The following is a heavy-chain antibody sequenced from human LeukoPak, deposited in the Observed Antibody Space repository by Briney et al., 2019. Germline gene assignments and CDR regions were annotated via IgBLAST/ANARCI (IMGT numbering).Heavy chain of an antibody. CDR3: ATRDVVVTARLYTDYYGMDV. CDR2: IYSGGST. D-gene: IGHD2-21*02. J-gene: IGHJ6*02. V-gene: IGHV3-66*01. CDR1: GFTVSSNY. Sequence: GGSLRLSCAASGFTVSSNYMSWVRQAPGKGLEWVSVIYSGGSTYYADSVKGRFTISRDNSKNTLYLQMNSLRAEDTAVYYCATRDVVVTARLYTDYYGMDVWGQGTTVTVS.